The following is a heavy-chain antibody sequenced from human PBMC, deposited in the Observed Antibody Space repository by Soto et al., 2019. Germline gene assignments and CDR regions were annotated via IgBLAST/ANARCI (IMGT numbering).Heavy chain of an antibody. Sequence: GGSLRLSCAASGFTFSSYAMHWVRQAPGKGLEWVAVISYDGSNKYYADSVKGRFTISRDNSKNTLYLQMNSLRAEDTAVYYCARDGYPSSGWYFNYPAVFDYWGQGTLVTVSS. CDR2: ISYDGSNK. J-gene: IGHJ4*02. CDR3: ARDGYPSSGWYFNYPAVFDY. D-gene: IGHD6-19*01. CDR1: GFTFSSYA. V-gene: IGHV3-30-3*01.